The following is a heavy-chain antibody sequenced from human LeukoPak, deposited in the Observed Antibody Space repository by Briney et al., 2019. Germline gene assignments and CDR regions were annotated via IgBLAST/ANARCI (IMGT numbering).Heavy chain of an antibody. CDR1: GGSISSYY. Sequence: PSETLSLTCTVSGGSISSYYWSWIRQPPGKGLEWIGYIYYSGSTNYNPSLKSRVTISVDTSKNQFSLKLSSVTAADTAVYYCARGRNYYYYYMDVWGKGTTVTISS. CDR3: ARGRNYYYYYMDV. CDR2: IYYSGST. J-gene: IGHJ6*03. V-gene: IGHV4-59*01.